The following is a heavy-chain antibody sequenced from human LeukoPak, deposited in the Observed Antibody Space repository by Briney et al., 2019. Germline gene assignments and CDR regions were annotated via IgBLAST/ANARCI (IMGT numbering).Heavy chain of an antibody. V-gene: IGHV3-23*01. CDR1: GFTFSSYA. CDR3: AKDLSSFAYDFWSGYYGCFDY. J-gene: IGHJ4*02. CDR2: ISGSGGST. D-gene: IGHD3-3*01. Sequence: GGSLRLSCAASGFTFSSYAMSWVRQAPGKGLEWVSAISGSGGSTCYADSVKGRFTISRDNSKNTLYLQMNSLRAEDTAVYYCAKDLSSFAYDFWSGYYGCFDYWGQGTLVIVSS.